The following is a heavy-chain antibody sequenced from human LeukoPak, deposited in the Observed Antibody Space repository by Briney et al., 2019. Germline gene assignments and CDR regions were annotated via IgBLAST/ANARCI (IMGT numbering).Heavy chain of an antibody. Sequence: ASVKVSCKASGYTFTSYAMHWVRQAPGQRLEWMGWINAGNGNTKYSQEFQGRVTITRDTSASTAYMELSSLRSEDMAVYYCATSHQFMELAPGGYWGQGTLVTVSS. V-gene: IGHV1-3*03. CDR2: INAGNGNT. CDR1: GYTFTSYA. D-gene: IGHD3-3*01. CDR3: ATSHQFMELAPGGY. J-gene: IGHJ4*02.